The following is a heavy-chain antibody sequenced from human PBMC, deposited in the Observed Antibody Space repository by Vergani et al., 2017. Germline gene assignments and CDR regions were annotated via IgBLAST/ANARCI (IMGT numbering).Heavy chain of an antibody. J-gene: IGHJ6*02. D-gene: IGHD6-19*01. CDR2: HLPKFGTA. Sequence: QVHLVQSGTEVKKPGSSVKVSCKASGGSLSSSVITWVRQAPGQGLEWMGRHLPKFGTANYAQKFQGRVTITADESTSTSYLALSSLTSDDTAVYYCARGRQWRLTEYLYGMDVWGQGTTVTVSS. V-gene: IGHV1-69*13. CDR3: ARGRQWRLTEYLYGMDV. CDR1: GGSLSSSV.